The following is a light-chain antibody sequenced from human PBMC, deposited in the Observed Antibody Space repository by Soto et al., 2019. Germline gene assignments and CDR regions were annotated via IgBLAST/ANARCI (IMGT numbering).Light chain of an antibody. V-gene: IGLV3-21*04. CDR3: QLWDSSSDHPV. Sequence: SYELTQPPSVSVAPGKTARITCGGNNIGSKSVHWYQQKPGQAPVLVIYYDSDRPSGIPERFSGSNSGNTATLTISRVEAGDEADYYCQLWDSSSDHPVFGGGTKATVL. CDR2: YDS. J-gene: IGLJ2*01. CDR1: NIGSKS.